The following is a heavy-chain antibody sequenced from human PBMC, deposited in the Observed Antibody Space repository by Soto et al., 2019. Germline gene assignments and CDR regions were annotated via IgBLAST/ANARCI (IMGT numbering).Heavy chain of an antibody. CDR1: GGSFSSYT. D-gene: IGHD3-22*01. CDR3: GKRRVNGLEDY. V-gene: IGHV1-69*02. CDR2: IIPILGIA. J-gene: IGHJ4*02. Sequence: SLVKGSRKASGGSFSSYTISWVRQTTGQGLEWMGRIIPILGIANCAQKFQGRVTITADKSTSTAYMELSSLRSEDTAVYYCGKRRVNGLEDYWGQGPLVTVSS.